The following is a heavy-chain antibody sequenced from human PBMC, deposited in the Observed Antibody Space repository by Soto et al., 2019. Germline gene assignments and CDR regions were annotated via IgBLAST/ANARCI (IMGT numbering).Heavy chain of an antibody. Sequence: EVQLVESGGGLVQPGGSLRLSCTASGFTFTDHSMNWVRHAPGKGLEWLSYINDISNPIHYADSVKGRFAMSRDNAKKSVFLQMNSLRVEDTGVYYCARDRPTTFSADLWGQGTVVTVSS. D-gene: IGHD5-12*01. CDR1: GFTFTDHS. V-gene: IGHV3-48*04. CDR3: ARDRPTTFSADL. J-gene: IGHJ3*01. CDR2: INDISNPI.